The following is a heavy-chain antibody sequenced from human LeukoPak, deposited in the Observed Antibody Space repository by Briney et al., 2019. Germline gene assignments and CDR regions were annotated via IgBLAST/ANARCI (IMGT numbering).Heavy chain of an antibody. Sequence: PSETLSLTCTVSGDSINAYYWSWIRQPTGKGLEWIGYIYYRVTSDYNPSLKSRVTMSVDMSTSQISLKLSSVTAADTAVYYCARAVGGDGSGSLWGPGTLVTVSS. CDR1: GDSINAYY. V-gene: IGHV4-59*01. D-gene: IGHD3-10*01. CDR2: IYYRVTS. CDR3: ARAVGGDGSGSL. J-gene: IGHJ4*02.